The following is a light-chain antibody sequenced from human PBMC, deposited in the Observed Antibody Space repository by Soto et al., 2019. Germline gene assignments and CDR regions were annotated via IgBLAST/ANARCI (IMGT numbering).Light chain of an antibody. CDR2: EGS. J-gene: IGLJ3*02. CDR3: SSYTSSSTWV. Sequence: QSVLTQPASVSGSPGQSITISCTGTSSDVGGYNYVSWYQQHPCKAPKRKIYEGSNLPSGVSNHFSGSKSGNTASLTISWLQAEVEADYYCSSYTSSSTWVSGGGTKLTVL. CDR1: SSDVGGYNY. V-gene: IGLV2-14*01.